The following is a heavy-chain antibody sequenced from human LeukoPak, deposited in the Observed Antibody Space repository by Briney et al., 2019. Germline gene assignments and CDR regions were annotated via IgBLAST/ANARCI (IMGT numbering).Heavy chain of an antibody. J-gene: IGHJ4*02. CDR2: ISYDGSNK. Sequence: PGGSLRLSCAASGFTFSSYGMHWVRQAPGKGLEWVAVISYDGSNKYYADSVKGRFTISRDNSKNTLYLQMNSLRAEDTAVYYCARANDYGDPTAAFDYWGQGTLVTVSS. CDR3: ARANDYGDPTAAFDY. D-gene: IGHD4-17*01. CDR1: GFTFSSYG. V-gene: IGHV3-30*03.